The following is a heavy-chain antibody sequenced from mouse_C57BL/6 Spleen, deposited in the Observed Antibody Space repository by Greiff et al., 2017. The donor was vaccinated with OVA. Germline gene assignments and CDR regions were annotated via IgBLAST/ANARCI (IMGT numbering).Heavy chain of an antibody. J-gene: IGHJ2*01. CDR2: IYPGDGDT. D-gene: IGHD2-3*01. CDR3: AREGGQDGYYLDD. CDR1: GYAFSSSW. Sequence: QVQLQQSGPELVKPGASVKISCKASGYAFSSSWMNWVKQRPGKGLEWIGRIYPGDGDTNYNGKFKGKATLTADKSSSTAYMQLSSLTSEDSAVYFCAREGGQDGYYLDDWGQGTTLTVSS. V-gene: IGHV1-82*01.